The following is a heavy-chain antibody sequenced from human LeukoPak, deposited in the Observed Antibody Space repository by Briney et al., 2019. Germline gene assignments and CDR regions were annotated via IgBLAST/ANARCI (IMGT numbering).Heavy chain of an antibody. CDR1: GYTFTNNG. CDR3: ATQFEAGSFDY. J-gene: IGHJ4*02. CDR2: ISAYNGNT. D-gene: IGHD6-19*01. Sequence: ASVKVSCKASGYTFTNNGISWVGQAPGQGREWMGWISAYNGNTNYAQRLQGRVTMTTDTSTSTAYMDLRSLGADDTAVYYCATQFEAGSFDYWGQGTLVTVSS. V-gene: IGHV1-18*01.